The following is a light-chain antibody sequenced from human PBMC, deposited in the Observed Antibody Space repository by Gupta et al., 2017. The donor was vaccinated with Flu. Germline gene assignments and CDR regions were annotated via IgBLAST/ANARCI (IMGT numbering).Light chain of an antibody. CDR1: SAYMFGDYD. Sequence: VTTCRPGSSAYMFGDYDVYWYQQPPESAPKLLIYGNSKRPSGVPDRFSGSKSGTSASLAINGLLAEDEADYYCTACDRSLSGGVFGGGTKLTVL. J-gene: IGLJ3*02. CDR3: TACDRSLSGGV. V-gene: IGLV1-40*01. CDR2: GNS.